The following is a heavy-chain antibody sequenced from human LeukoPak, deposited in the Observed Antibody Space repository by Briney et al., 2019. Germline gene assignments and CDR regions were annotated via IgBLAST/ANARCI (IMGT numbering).Heavy chain of an antibody. CDR3: ARGTYYYDSSGYQVFDY. V-gene: IGHV1-8*03. CDR2: MNPNSGNT. Sequence: GASVKVSCKASGYTFTSYDINWVRQATGQGLEWMGWMNPNSGNTGYAQKFQGRVTITRNTSISTAYMELSSLRSEDTAVYYCARGTYYYDSSGYQVFDYWGQGTLVTVSS. D-gene: IGHD3-22*01. J-gene: IGHJ4*02. CDR1: GYTFTSYD.